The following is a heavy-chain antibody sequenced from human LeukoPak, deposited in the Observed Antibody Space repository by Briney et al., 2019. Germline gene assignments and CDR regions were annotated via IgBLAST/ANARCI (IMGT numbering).Heavy chain of an antibody. J-gene: IGHJ4*02. V-gene: IGHV4-59*12. Sequence: SETLSLTCTVSGVSIFSSYWNWVRQPPGKGLEWIGYVHYSGSTNYNPSLKSRVTISVDTSKSQFSLKLSSATAADTAVYYCPADQGIRYFDYWGQGTLLTVSS. CDR2: VHYSGST. CDR1: GVSIFSSY. CDR3: PADQGIRYFDY. D-gene: IGHD3-9*01.